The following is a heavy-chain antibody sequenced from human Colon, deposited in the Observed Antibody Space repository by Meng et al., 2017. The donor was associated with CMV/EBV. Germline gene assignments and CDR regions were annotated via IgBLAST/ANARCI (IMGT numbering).Heavy chain of an antibody. V-gene: IGHV3-23*01. J-gene: IGHJ4*02. CDR2: ISASGGNT. CDR3: AKDRWGVSVGGSDY. D-gene: IGHD3-16*01. CDR1: GFTFDDYA. Sequence: GGSLRLSCAASGFTFDDYAIHWVRQAPGKGLEWVSGISASGGNTYYADSVKGRFSVSRDNSNSTLFLQLNSLRAEDTAIYYCAKDRWGVSVGGSDYWGQGTLVTVSS.